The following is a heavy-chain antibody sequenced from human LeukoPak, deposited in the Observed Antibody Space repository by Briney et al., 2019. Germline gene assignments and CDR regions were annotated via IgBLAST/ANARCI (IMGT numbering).Heavy chain of an antibody. V-gene: IGHV3-64*01. J-gene: IGHJ4*02. CDR3: ARVDDYYDSSGYSRYFDY. Sequence: PGGSLRLSCAASGFTFSSYAMHWVRQAPGKGLEYVSAISSNGGSTYYANSVKGRFTISRDNSKNTLYLQMGSLRAGDMAVYYCARVDDYYDSSGYSRYFDYWGQGTLVTVSS. D-gene: IGHD3-22*01. CDR2: ISSNGGST. CDR1: GFTFSSYA.